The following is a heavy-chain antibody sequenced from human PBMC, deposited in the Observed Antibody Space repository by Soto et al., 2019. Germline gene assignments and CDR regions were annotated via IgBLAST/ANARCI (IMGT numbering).Heavy chain of an antibody. D-gene: IGHD2-15*01. CDR2: ISPILGIA. CDR3: ARDLGRDAY. V-gene: IGHV1-69*08. Sequence: QVQLVQSGSEVKKPGSSVKVSCKASGGTFSSYTISWVRQAPGQGLEWMGRISPILGIANYAQKFQGRVTITADKATSTAYIELSSLRSEDTAVYDCARDLGRDAYWGQGTLVTVSS. J-gene: IGHJ4*02. CDR1: GGTFSSYT.